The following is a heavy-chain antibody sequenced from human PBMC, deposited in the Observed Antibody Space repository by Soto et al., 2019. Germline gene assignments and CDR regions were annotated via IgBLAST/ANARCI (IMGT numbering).Heavy chain of an antibody. CDR3: ASSSIAARRSHYYYYYMDV. D-gene: IGHD6-6*01. CDR2: IYYSGST. J-gene: IGHJ6*03. Sequence: SETLSLTCTVSGGSISSYYWSWIRQPPGKGLEWIGYIYYSGSTNYNPSLKSRVTISVDTSKNQFSLKLSSVTAADTAVYYCASSSIAARRSHYYYYYMDVWGKGTTVTVSS. CDR1: GGSISSYY. V-gene: IGHV4-59*08.